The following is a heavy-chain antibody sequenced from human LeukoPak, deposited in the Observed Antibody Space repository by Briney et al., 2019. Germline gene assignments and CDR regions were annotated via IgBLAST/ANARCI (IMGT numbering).Heavy chain of an antibody. CDR3: ARGGTYYGSGSYYGRLDY. Sequence: GGSLRLSCAASGFTFSSYAMHWVRQAPGKGLEWVAVISYDGSNKYYADSVKGRFTISRDNSKNTLYLQMNSLRAEDTAVYYCARGGTYYGSGSYYGRLDYWGQGTLVTVSS. CDR2: ISYDGSNK. D-gene: IGHD3-10*01. CDR1: GFTFSSYA. J-gene: IGHJ4*02. V-gene: IGHV3-30*04.